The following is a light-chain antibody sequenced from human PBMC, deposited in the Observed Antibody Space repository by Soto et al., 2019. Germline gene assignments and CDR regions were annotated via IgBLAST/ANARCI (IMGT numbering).Light chain of an antibody. V-gene: IGKV1-5*03. J-gene: IGKJ4*01. Sequence: DIQMTQSPSTLSASVGDRVTITCRASQNIRSWLAWYQQKPGKAPELLIYSASGLESGVTSRFSGSGFGTEFTLTISSLQPDDFATSYCQEYNGNSGLTFGGGTKVEIK. CDR3: QEYNGNSGLT. CDR1: QNIRSW. CDR2: SAS.